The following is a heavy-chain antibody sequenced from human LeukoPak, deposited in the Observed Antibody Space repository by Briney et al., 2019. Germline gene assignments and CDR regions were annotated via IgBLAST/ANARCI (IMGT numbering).Heavy chain of an antibody. CDR3: ARGCSGGSCYDY. CDR1: GGTFSSYA. V-gene: IGHV1-69*05. J-gene: IGHJ4*02. D-gene: IGHD2-15*01. Sequence: ASVKVSCKASGGTFSSYAISWVRQAPGQGLEWMGRIIPIFGTANYAQKFQGRVTITTDESTSTAYMELSSLRSEDTAVYYCARGCSGGSCYDYWGQGTLVTVSS. CDR2: IIPIFGTA.